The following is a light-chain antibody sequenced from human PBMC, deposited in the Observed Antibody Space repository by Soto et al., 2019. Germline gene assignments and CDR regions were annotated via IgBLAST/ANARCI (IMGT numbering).Light chain of an antibody. V-gene: IGLV2-8*01. J-gene: IGLJ1*01. CDR1: NSDVGSYNF. CDR2: EVS. CDR3: ISYPGPNSRYL. Sequence: QSVRTQAASGSGAHGQGGSISCTGANSDVGSYNFVSWYQQHPGRAPKLLIYEVSKRPSGVPDRFSGSKSGNTASLTVSGLQAENEADYYCISYPGPNSRYLFGSGTTVPLL.